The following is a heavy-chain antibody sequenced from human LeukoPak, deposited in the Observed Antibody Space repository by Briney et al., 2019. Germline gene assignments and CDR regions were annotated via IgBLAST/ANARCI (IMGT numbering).Heavy chain of an antibody. J-gene: IGHJ5*02. CDR3: AREPYVPSRRWFDP. CDR1: GGSFSGYY. CDR2: INHSGST. V-gene: IGHV4-34*01. D-gene: IGHD3-10*02. Sequence: PSETLSLTCAVYGGSFSGYYWSWIRQPPGKGLEWIGEINHSGSTNYNPSLKSRVTISVDTSKNQFSLKLSSVTAADTAVYYCAREPYVPSRRWFDPWGQRTLVTVSS.